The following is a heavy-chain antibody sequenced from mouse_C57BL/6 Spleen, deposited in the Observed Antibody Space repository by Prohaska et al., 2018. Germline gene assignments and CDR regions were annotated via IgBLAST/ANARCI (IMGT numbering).Heavy chain of an antibody. CDR1: GFTFSDYG. J-gene: IGHJ2*01. Sequence: GGGLVKPGGSLKLSCAASGFTFSDYGMHWVRQAPEKGLEWVAYISSGSSTIYYADTVKGRFTISRDNAKNTLFLQMTSLRSEDTAMYYCARWGLRRGLDYWGQGTTLTVSS. CDR3: ARWGLRRGLDY. V-gene: IGHV5-17*01. D-gene: IGHD2-2*01. CDR2: ISSGSSTI.